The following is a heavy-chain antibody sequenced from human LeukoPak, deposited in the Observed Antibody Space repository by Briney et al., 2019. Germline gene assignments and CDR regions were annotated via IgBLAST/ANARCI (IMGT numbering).Heavy chain of an antibody. Sequence: PGGSLRLSCAASGFTFSSYSINWVRQAPGKGLEWVSSISGSGTYIYYADSVKGRFTISRDNAKNSLYLQMNSLRAEDTALYYCARDWYGDYSFDYWGQGTLVTVSP. D-gene: IGHD4-17*01. V-gene: IGHV3-21*01. CDR1: GFTFSSYS. J-gene: IGHJ4*02. CDR3: ARDWYGDYSFDY. CDR2: ISGSGTYI.